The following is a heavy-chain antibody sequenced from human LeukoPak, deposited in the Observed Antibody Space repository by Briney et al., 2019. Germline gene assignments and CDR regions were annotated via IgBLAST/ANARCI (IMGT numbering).Heavy chain of an antibody. CDR1: GGSLSSGGYY. V-gene: IGHV4-34*01. CDR3: GRPYGSGSYSVEV. CDR2: INRSGSN. D-gene: IGHD3-10*01. J-gene: IGHJ4*02. Sequence: SETLSLTCAVSGGSLSSGGYYWSWIPPHPGKGLEWIGEINRSGSNNYNPSRSGRVTIAMDTSKNEFSLKLSSVTAADTDVYYCGRPYGSGSYSVEVWGQGTLVTVSS.